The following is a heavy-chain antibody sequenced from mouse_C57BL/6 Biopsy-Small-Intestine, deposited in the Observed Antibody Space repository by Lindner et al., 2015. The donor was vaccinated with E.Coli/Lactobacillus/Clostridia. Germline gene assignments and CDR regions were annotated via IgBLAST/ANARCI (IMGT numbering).Heavy chain of an antibody. CDR1: GYSFTDYN. D-gene: IGHD4-1*01. CDR3: ARELGRGY. J-gene: IGHJ2*01. CDR2: INPNNGGT. V-gene: IGHV1-22*01. Sequence: VQLQESGAELMKPGASVKISCKASGYSFTDYNMHWVKQSHGKSLEWIGYINPNNGGTSYNQKFKGKATLTVNKSSSTAYMELRSLTSEDSAVYYCARELGRGYWGQGTTLTVSS.